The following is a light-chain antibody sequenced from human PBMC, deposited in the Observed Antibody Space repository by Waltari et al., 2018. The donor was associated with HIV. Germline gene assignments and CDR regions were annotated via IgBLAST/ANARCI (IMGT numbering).Light chain of an antibody. CDR1: TNDIGSYNY. J-gene: IGLJ2*01. V-gene: IGLV2-14*01. Sequence: QSVLTHPASVSGSPGQSLTLSCTGTTNDIGSYNYASWYQQSPDKAPKLIIYEVSNRPSGVSSRFSGSKSGNTASLTISGLQAEDEAYYHCSSYSRGALLFGGGTKVTVL. CDR2: EVS. CDR3: SSYSRGALL.